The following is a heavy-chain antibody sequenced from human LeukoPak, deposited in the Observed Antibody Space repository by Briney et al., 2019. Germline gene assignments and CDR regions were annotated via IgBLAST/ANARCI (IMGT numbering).Heavy chain of an antibody. CDR1: GFTFSSYS. J-gene: IGHJ4*02. V-gene: IGHV3-74*01. D-gene: IGHD3-3*01. CDR2: INTDGSST. Sequence: TGGSLRLSCAASGFTFSSYSMNWVRQAPGKGLVWVSRINTDGSSTSYADSVKGRFTISRDNAKNTLYLQMNSLRAEDTAVYYCARGLRARYDFWSGVYLYYWGQGTLVTVSS. CDR3: ARGLRARYDFWSGVYLYY.